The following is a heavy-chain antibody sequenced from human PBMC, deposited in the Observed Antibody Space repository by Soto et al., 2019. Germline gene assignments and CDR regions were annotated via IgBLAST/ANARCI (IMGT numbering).Heavy chain of an antibody. CDR3: AKDLTETTAEDF. CDR2: ISSGGGST. Sequence: GGSLRLSCAASGFTFSTYAMSWVRQAPGKGLEWVSVISSGGGSTYYADSVKGRFTISRDNSKNTLYLQINSLRAEDTAIYYCAKDLTETTAEDFWGQGTLVTVSS. D-gene: IGHD1-1*01. V-gene: IGHV3-23*01. J-gene: IGHJ4*02. CDR1: GFTFSTYA.